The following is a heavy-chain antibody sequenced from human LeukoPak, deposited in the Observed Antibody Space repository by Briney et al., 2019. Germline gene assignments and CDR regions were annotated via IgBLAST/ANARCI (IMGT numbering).Heavy chain of an antibody. Sequence: GASVKVSCKASGYTFSSYGISWVRQAPGQGLEWMGWISVYNGNTNYAQKFQGRVTLTTDTSTSTAYMELRSLRSDDTGVYYCARQKGGGTYCSAMDVWGQGTTVTVSS. CDR1: GYTFSSYG. CDR3: ARQKGGGTYCSAMDV. CDR2: ISVYNGNT. J-gene: IGHJ6*02. V-gene: IGHV1-18*01. D-gene: IGHD4-23*01.